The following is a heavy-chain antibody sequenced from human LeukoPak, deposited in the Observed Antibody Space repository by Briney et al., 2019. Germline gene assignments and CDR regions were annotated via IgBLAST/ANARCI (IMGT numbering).Heavy chain of an antibody. J-gene: IGHJ4*02. CDR1: GGSFSGYY. D-gene: IGHD3-22*01. CDR2: INHSGST. CDR3: ARADNYYDSSGYYQY. Sequence: SETLSLTCAVYGGSFSGYYWSWIRQPPGKGLEWIEEINHSGSTNYNPSLKSRVTISVDTSKNQFSLKLSSVTAADTAVYYGARADNYYDSSGYYQYWGQGTLVTVSS. V-gene: IGHV4-34*01.